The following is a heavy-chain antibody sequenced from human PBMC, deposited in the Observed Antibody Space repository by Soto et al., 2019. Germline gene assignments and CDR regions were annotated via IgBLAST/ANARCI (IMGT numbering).Heavy chain of an antibody. CDR3: AKAAAVAGLFDY. D-gene: IGHD6-19*01. Sequence: GGSLRVSCAASGFTFSSYGMHWVRQAPGKGLEWVAVISYDGSNKYYADSVKGRFTISRDNSKNTLYLQMNSLRAEDTAVYYCAKAAAVAGLFDYWGQGTLVTVSS. CDR1: GFTFSSYG. CDR2: ISYDGSNK. V-gene: IGHV3-30*18. J-gene: IGHJ4*02.